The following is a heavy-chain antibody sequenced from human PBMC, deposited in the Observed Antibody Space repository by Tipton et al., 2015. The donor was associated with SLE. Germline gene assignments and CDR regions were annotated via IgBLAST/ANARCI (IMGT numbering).Heavy chain of an antibody. J-gene: IGHJ5*02. CDR1: GYSISSGYQ. V-gene: IGHV4-38-2*01. D-gene: IGHD5-18*01. Sequence: TLSLTCAVSGYSISSGYQWGWIRQPPGKGLEWIGSIYYTGTTTYYNSFLKSRVTMSVDTSKNQFSLRLTSVIAADTAVYYCARLHGYSYGLNWFDPWGQGTLISVSS. CDR2: IYYTGTTT. CDR3: ARLHGYSYGLNWFDP.